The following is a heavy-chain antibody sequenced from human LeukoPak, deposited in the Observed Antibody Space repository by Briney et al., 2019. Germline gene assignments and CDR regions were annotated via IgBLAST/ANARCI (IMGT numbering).Heavy chain of an antibody. V-gene: IGHV4-59*12. D-gene: IGHD6-13*01. Sequence: PSETLSLTCTVSGGSISSYYWSWIRQAPGKGLEWIGYVYYSGTTNYNPSLKSRVTISVDTSKNQFSLKLSSVTAADTAVDYCARRHSSSWRRVGRDNWFDPWGQGTLVTVSS. CDR2: VYYSGTT. CDR1: GGSISSYY. CDR3: ARRHSSSWRRVGRDNWFDP. J-gene: IGHJ5*02.